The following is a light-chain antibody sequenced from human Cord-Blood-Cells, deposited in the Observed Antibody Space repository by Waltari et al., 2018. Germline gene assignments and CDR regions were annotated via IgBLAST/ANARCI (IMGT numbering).Light chain of an antibody. V-gene: IGKV3-11*01. J-gene: IGKJ5*01. Sequence: EIVLTQSPATLSLSPGERATLSCRASQSVSSYLAWYQQKPGQAPMLLIYDASNRATRFPARFSGSGSGTDFTLTISRLEPEDFAVYYCQQRSNWPPITFGQGTRLEIK. CDR3: QQRSNWPPIT. CDR2: DAS. CDR1: QSVSSY.